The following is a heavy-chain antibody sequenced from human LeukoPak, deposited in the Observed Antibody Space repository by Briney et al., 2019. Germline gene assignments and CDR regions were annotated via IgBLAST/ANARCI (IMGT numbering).Heavy chain of an antibody. CDR3: ARDKRFLEWLPHYFDY. D-gene: IGHD3-3*01. V-gene: IGHV3-21*01. J-gene: IGHJ4*02. Sequence: PGGSLRLSCAASGFTFSSYSMNWVRQAPGKGLEWVSSISSSSSYIYYADSVKGRFTISRDNAKNSLYLQMNSLRAEDTAVYYCARDKRFLEWLPHYFDYWGQGTLVTVSS. CDR2: ISSSSSYI. CDR1: GFTFSSYS.